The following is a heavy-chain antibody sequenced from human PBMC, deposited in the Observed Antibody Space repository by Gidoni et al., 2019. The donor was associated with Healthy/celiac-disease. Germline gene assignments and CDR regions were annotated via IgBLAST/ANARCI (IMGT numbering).Heavy chain of an antibody. Sequence: QVQLVESGGGVVQPGRSLRLSCAASGFTFSSYGMHWVRQAPGKGLEWVAVISYDGSNKYYADSVKGRFTISRDNSKNTLYLQMNSLRAEDTAVYYCAKWARPVAGTGDDYWGQGTLVTVSS. J-gene: IGHJ4*02. CDR1: GFTFSSYG. CDR3: AKWARPVAGTGDDY. D-gene: IGHD6-19*01. CDR2: ISYDGSNK. V-gene: IGHV3-30*18.